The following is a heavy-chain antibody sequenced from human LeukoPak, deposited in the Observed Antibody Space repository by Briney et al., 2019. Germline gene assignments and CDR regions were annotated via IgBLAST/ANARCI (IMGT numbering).Heavy chain of an antibody. CDR2: IGGDESYM. D-gene: IGHD5-24*01. CDR3: ARDRGSLGNGYNEDYFDY. V-gene: IGHV3-11*04. J-gene: IGHJ4*02. Sequence: GGSLRLSCAASGFTFSDYYMSWIRQAPGKGLEWVSCIGGDESYMSYADSVKGRFTVSRDNAKNSVYLQMNSLRVEDTAVYYCARDRGSLGNGYNEDYFDYWGQGTLVTVSS. CDR1: GFTFSDYY.